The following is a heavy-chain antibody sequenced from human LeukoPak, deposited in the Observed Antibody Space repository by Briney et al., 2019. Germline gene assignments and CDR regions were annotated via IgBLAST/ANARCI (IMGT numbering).Heavy chain of an antibody. CDR2: IHNSGGT. Sequence: PSETLSLTCTVSGGSVRSYYWSWIRQPPGEGLEWIAYIHNSGGTNYNPSLKSRVTISVDTSKNQFSLKLRSMTAADTAVYYCVRDWEGFNFDIWGQGTMVTVSS. D-gene: IGHD1-26*01. J-gene: IGHJ3*02. CDR1: GGSVRSYY. CDR3: VRDWEGFNFDI. V-gene: IGHV4-59*02.